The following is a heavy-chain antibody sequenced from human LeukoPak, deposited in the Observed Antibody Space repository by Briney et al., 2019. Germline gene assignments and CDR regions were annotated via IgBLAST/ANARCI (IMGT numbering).Heavy chain of an antibody. Sequence: PGGSLRLSCAAFGFTFSSYTMTWVRQAPGKGLEWVSVISGSGDITYYADSVKGRFTISRDNSKNTLYLQMNSLRAEDTAVYYCANHRLLWFGELSHMGPAENAFDIWGQGTMVTVSS. D-gene: IGHD3-10*01. J-gene: IGHJ3*02. CDR2: ISGSGDIT. CDR1: GFTFSSYT. V-gene: IGHV3-23*01. CDR3: ANHRLLWFGELSHMGPAENAFDI.